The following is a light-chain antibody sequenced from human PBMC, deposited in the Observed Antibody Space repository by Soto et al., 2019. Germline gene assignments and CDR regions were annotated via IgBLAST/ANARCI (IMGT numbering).Light chain of an antibody. CDR1: QSVDSS. Sequence: EVVLTRSPATLSLSPGERATLSCRASQSVDSSLAWYQQKLGQAPRLLIYDASNRATGIPGRFSGSGSGTDFTLTISSLEPEDFAVYYCQQRGAFGQGTKVEIK. V-gene: IGKV3-11*01. J-gene: IGKJ2*01. CDR2: DAS. CDR3: QQRGA.